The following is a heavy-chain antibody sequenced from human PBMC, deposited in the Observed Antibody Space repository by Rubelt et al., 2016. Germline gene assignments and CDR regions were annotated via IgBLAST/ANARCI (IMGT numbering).Heavy chain of an antibody. CDR1: GYTFTSYG. Sequence: QVQLVQSGAEVKKPGASVKVSCKASGYTFTSYGISWVRQAPGQGLEWMGWISAYNGNTNYAQKLKGRVTMTTDTSTSTAYMELRSLGSDDTAVYYCARDPTTRFTSTGWFDPWGQGTLVTVSS. J-gene: IGHJ5*02. CDR3: ARDPTTRFTSTGWFDP. V-gene: IGHV1-18*01. D-gene: IGHD5-12*01. CDR2: ISAYNGNT.